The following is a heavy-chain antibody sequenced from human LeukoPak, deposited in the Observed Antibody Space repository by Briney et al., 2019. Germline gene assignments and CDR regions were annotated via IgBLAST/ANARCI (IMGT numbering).Heavy chain of an antibody. CDR3: ARQNYDVRAYRYYGVDV. J-gene: IGHJ6*02. V-gene: IGHV4-59*08. D-gene: IGHD3-22*01. CDR2: IFHTGST. Sequence: PSETLSLTCTVSGGSISTFYWSWIRQSPVKGLEWIGYIFHTGSTDYNPSLKSRVTISVDTSKNQFSLKLSSVTAADTAVYYCARQNYDVRAYRYYGVDVWGQGTTATVSS. CDR1: GGSISTFY.